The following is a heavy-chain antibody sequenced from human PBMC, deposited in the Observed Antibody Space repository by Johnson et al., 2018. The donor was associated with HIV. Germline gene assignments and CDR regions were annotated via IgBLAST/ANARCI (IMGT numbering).Heavy chain of an antibody. J-gene: IGHJ3*02. D-gene: IGHD6-13*01. V-gene: IGHV3-30*14. CDR3: ARARAGDAFDI. Sequence: QVQLVESGGGVVQPGGSLRLSCAASGFTFSSYWMSWVRQAPGKGLEWVAVLSYDGSTYYADSVKGRFTISRDNSKNTLYLQMNSLRAEDTAVYYCARARAGDAFDIWGQGTMVTVSS. CDR2: LSYDGST. CDR1: GFTFSSYW.